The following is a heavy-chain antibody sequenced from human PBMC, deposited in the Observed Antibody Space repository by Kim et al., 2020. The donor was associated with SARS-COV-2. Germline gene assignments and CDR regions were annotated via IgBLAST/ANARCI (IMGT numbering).Heavy chain of an antibody. CDR3: ARERGVGSPRGAFDI. D-gene: IGHD3-10*01. Sequence: GGSLRLSCAASGFTVSSDYMSWVRQAPGKGLEWVSGIYTGVGTYYADSVKGRFTIPRDTSKNTLYLQMNSLRAEDTAVYYCARERGVGSPRGAFDIWGQGTMVTVSS. J-gene: IGHJ3*02. CDR1: GFTVSSDY. V-gene: IGHV3-53*01. CDR2: IYTGVGT.